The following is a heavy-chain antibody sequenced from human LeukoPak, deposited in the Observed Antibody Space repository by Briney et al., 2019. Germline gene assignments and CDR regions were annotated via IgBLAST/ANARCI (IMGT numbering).Heavy chain of an antibody. V-gene: IGHV3-48*01. J-gene: IGHJ4*02. D-gene: IGHD3-3*01. CDR3: ASDYDFSDGSKRGFDR. Sequence: GGSRRLSCAASGFTFRTFSMNWVRQAPGKGPEWVAYVSGSGATMYYADSVKGRFTISRDNAKSPLFMQMNSLRAEDTAVYYCASDYDFSDGSKRGFDRWGQGTLVTVSS. CDR1: GFTFRTFS. CDR2: VSGSGATM.